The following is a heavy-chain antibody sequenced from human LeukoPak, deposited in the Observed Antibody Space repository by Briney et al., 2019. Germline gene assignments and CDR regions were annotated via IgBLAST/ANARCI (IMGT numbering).Heavy chain of an antibody. V-gene: IGHV1-18*01. Sequence: ASVKVSCKASGGTFSSYAISWVRQAPGQGLEWMGWISAYNGNTNYAQKLQGRVTMTTDTSTSTAYMELRSLRSDDTAVYYCARGVAGTGRRYYYYYMDVWGKGTTVTVSS. J-gene: IGHJ6*03. D-gene: IGHD6-19*01. CDR1: GGTFSSYA. CDR3: ARGVAGTGRRYYYYYMDV. CDR2: ISAYNGNT.